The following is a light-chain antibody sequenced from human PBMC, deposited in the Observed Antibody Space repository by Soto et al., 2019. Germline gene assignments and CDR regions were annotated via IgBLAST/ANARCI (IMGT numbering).Light chain of an antibody. CDR2: DVG. CDR1: SSDVGGYNY. Sequence: QSVLTQPRSVSGSPGQSVTISCTGTSSDVGGYNYVSWYQQHPGKAPKLMIYDVGKRPSGVPDRFSGAKSGNTASLTISGLQAEDEDDYYCCSYAGSYPVVFGGGTKVTVL. J-gene: IGLJ2*01. CDR3: CSYAGSYPVV. V-gene: IGLV2-11*01.